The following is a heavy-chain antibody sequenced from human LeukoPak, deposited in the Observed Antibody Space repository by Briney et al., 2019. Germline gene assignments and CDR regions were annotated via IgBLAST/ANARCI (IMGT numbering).Heavy chain of an antibody. V-gene: IGHV4-38-2*02. CDR1: GYSISSGYY. Sequence: SETLSLTCTVSGYSISSGYYWGWIRQPPGKGLEWIGSIYHSGSTYYNPSLQSRVTISVDTSKNQFSLKLSSVTAADTAVYYCARNSGSYPTGVFDPWGQGTLVTVSS. CDR3: ARNSGSYPTGVFDP. J-gene: IGHJ5*02. CDR2: IYHSGST. D-gene: IGHD1-26*01.